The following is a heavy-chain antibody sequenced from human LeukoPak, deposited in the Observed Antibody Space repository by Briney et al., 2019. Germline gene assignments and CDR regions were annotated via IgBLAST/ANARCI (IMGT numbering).Heavy chain of an antibody. CDR2: IKQDGSEK. J-gene: IGHJ4*02. D-gene: IGHD3-10*01. CDR1: GFTFSSYW. CDR3: ARGRGVRGVISDY. V-gene: IGHV3-7*01. Sequence: PGGSLRLSCAASGFTFSSYWMSWVRQAPGKGLERVANIKQDGSEKYYVDSVKGRFTISRDNAKNSLYLQMNSLRAEDTAVYYCARGRGVRGVISDYWGQGTLVTVSS.